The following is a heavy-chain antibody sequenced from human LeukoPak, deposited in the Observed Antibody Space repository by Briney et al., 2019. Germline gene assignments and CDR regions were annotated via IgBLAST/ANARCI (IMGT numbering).Heavy chain of an antibody. CDR1: GYTFTSYG. J-gene: IGHJ4*02. D-gene: IGHD3-22*01. CDR2: ISAYNGNT. CDR3: AKDRRSAHYYDSSGSYFDY. Sequence: GASVKVSCKASGYTFTSYGISWVRQAPGQGLEWMGWISAYNGNTNYAQKLQGRVTMTTDTSTSTAYMELRSLRSDDTAVYYCAKDRRSAHYYDSSGSYFDYWGQGTLVTVSS. V-gene: IGHV1-18*01.